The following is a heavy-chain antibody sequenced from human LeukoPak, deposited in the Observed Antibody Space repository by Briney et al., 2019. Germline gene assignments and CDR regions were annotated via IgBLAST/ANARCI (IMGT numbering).Heavy chain of an antibody. CDR2: ISWNSGNI. J-gene: IGHJ4*02. CDR3: AKDITGFDSSWAFDY. Sequence: PGRSLTLSCAASGFTFDDYAMHWVRQAPGKGLEWVSGISWNSGNIGYADSVKGRFTISRDNAKNSLFLQMNSLRAEDTALYYCAKDITGFDSSWAFDYWGQGTLVTVSS. D-gene: IGHD6-13*01. CDR1: GFTFDDYA. V-gene: IGHV3-9*01.